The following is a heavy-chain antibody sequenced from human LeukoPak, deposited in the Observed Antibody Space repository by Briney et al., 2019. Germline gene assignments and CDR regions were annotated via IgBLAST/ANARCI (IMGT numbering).Heavy chain of an antibody. D-gene: IGHD6-13*01. CDR1: GDSISNYY. Sequence: SETLSLTCTVSGDSISNYYWSWIRQPPGKGLEWIGYIYYSGSTNYNPSLKSRVAISVDTSKNQFSLKLSSVTAADTAVYYCAREVVAAPGTVDYWGQGTLVTVSS. CDR2: IYYSGST. CDR3: AREVVAAPGTVDY. J-gene: IGHJ4*01. V-gene: IGHV4-59*01.